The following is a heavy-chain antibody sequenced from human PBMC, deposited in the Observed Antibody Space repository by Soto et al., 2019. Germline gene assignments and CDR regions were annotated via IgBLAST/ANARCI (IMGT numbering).Heavy chain of an antibody. V-gene: IGHV4-4*09. CDR1: GGSISSYY. D-gene: IGHD5-12*01. CDR2: IDNSGNT. J-gene: IGHJ4*02. CDR3: ERRTYSGSSYYFDY. Sequence: SETLSLTCTVSGGSISSYYWSWVRQPPGKGLEWIAYIDNSGNTNYNPSLKSRVTISVDASKNQFSLRLSSVTAADTAVYYCERRTYSGSSYYFDYWGQGTQVTVSS.